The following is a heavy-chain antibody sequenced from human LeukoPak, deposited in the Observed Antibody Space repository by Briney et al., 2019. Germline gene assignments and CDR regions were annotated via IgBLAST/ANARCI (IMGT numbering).Heavy chain of an antibody. J-gene: IGHJ4*02. CDR2: MYNDDHGGST. V-gene: IGHV3-53*01. Sequence: GGSLRLSCAASGFTVRSHFMSWVRRAPGKRLEGVAVMYNDDHGGSTYYADSVKGRFTISRDNSRNTLYLQMNNLRVDDTALYYCARSSSGWHDFWGPGTLVTVAS. CDR3: ARSSSGWHDF. CDR1: GFTVRSHF. D-gene: IGHD6-19*01.